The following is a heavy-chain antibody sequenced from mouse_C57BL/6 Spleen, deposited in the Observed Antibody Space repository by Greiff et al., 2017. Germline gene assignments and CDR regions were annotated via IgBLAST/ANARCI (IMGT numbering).Heavy chain of an antibody. CDR3: ARDDYDDYALGY. J-gene: IGHJ4*01. D-gene: IGHD2-4*01. V-gene: IGHV1-78*01. CDR1: GFTFTDYN. CDR2: IYPRDGST. Sequence: QVQLQQSDAELVQPGASVKISCKVSGFTFTDYNMHWVKQRPEQGLEWFGYIYPRDGSTKYDEKVKGKATLTADKSSSTAYMQLNRLTSEAYAIYFCARDDYDDYALGYWGQGASVTVSS.